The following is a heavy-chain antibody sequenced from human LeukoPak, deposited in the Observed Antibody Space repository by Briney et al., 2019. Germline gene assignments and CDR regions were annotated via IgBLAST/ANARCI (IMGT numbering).Heavy chain of an antibody. CDR3: ARSTAAMRYYYYYYMDV. Sequence: PSDTLSLTCAVSGYSISSSNWWGWIRQPPGKELEWIGYIYYSGSTYYNPSLKSRVTMSVDTSKNQFSLKLSSVTAVDTAVYYCARSTAAMRYYYYYYMDVWGKGTTVTVSS. CDR1: GYSISSSNW. CDR2: IYYSGST. D-gene: IGHD2-2*01. J-gene: IGHJ6*03. V-gene: IGHV4-28*01.